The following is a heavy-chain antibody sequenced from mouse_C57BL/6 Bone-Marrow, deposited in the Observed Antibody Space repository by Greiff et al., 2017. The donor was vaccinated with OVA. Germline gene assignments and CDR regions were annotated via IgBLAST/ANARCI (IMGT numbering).Heavy chain of an antibody. CDR3: AREGDYD. Sequence: EVKLLQSGGGLVKPGGSLKLSCAASGFTFSSYAMSWVRQTPEKRLEWVATISDGGSYTYYPDNVKGRFTISKDNAKNHLYLQMSHLKSEDTAIYYCAREGDYDWGQGTTLTVSS. V-gene: IGHV5-4*01. D-gene: IGHD2-4*01. CDR1: GFTFSSYA. CDR2: ISDGGSYT. J-gene: IGHJ2*01.